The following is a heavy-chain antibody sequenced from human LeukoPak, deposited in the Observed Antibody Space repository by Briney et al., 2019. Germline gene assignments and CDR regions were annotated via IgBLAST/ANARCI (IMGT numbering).Heavy chain of an antibody. V-gene: IGHV3-21*01. D-gene: IGHD6-19*01. J-gene: IGHJ6*02. CDR2: ISSGSNYI. CDR3: AKDRGSGWYAAYYYGMDV. Sequence: GSLRLSCAASGFSFSSYSINWIRQTPGKGLEWVSSISSGSNYIYYADSVKGRFIISRDNAENSLHLQMNSLRAEDTAVYYCAKDRGSGWYAAYYYGMDVWGQGTTVTVSS. CDR1: GFSFSSYS.